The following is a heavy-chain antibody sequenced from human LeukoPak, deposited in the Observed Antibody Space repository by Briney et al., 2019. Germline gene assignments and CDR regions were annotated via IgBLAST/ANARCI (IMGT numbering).Heavy chain of an antibody. V-gene: IGHV1-69*05. D-gene: IGHD1-7*01. CDR1: GGTFSSYA. CDR3: ARDLIGELELHFDY. Sequence: EASVKVSCKASGGTFSSYAISWVRQAPGQGLEWMGGIIPIFGTANYAQKFQGRVTITTDDSTSTAYMELSSLRSEDTAVYYCARDLIGELELHFDYWGQGTLVTVSS. CDR2: IIPIFGTA. J-gene: IGHJ4*02.